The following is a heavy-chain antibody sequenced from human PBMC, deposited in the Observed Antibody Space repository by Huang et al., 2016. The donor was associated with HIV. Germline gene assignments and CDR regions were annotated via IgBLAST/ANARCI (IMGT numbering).Heavy chain of an antibody. J-gene: IGHJ5*02. D-gene: IGHD6-19*01. CDR1: GDSVSSHY. V-gene: IGHV4-59*02. Sequence: QVRLQESGPGLVKPSETLSLSCTVSGDSVSSHYWGWIRHPPGKGLGGIGNVYDSGTTKYNPRLKRRITISVDTSKNGFSLNITAVSAADTAMYFCVRDQGRLAVGGIDNWFDPWGQGALVTVSS. CDR3: VRDQGRLAVGGIDNWFDP. CDR2: VYDSGTT.